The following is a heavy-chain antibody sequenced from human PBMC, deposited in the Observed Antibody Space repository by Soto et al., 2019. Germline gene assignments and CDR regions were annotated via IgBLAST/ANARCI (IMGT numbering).Heavy chain of an antibody. V-gene: IGHV3-33*01. CDR3: ARGVGATNNWFDP. Sequence: QVQLVESGGGVVQPGRSLRLSCAASGFAFSSYGMHWGRQAPGKGLEWVAVIWYDGSNKYYADSVKGRFTISRDNSKNTLYLQMNSLRAEDTAVYYCARGVGATNNWFDPWGQGTLVTVSS. CDR1: GFAFSSYG. CDR2: IWYDGSNK. J-gene: IGHJ5*02. D-gene: IGHD1-26*01.